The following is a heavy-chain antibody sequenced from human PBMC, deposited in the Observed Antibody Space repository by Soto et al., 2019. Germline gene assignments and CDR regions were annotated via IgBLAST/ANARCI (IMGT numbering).Heavy chain of an antibody. CDR2: IYYSGST. D-gene: IGHD2-21*02. V-gene: IGHV4-30-4*01. J-gene: IGHJ5*02. CDR1: GGSISSGDYY. Sequence: PSETLSLTCTVSGGSISSGDYYWSWIRQPPGKGLEWIGYIYYSGSTYYNPSLKSRVTISVDTSKNQFSLKLSPVTAADTAVYYCARATKHIVVVTATPGWFDPWGQGTLVTVSS. CDR3: ARATKHIVVVTATPGWFDP.